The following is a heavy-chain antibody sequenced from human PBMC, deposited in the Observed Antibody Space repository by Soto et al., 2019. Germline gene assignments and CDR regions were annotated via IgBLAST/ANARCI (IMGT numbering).Heavy chain of an antibody. CDR2: IYYSGST. CDR3: ARVTVTTVGFYMDV. CDR1: GCSISSYY. V-gene: IGHV4-59*01. Sequence: PSETLSLTFTVSGCSISSYYWSWIRQPPGKGLEWIGYIYYSGSTNYSPSLKSRVTISVDTSKNQFSLKLSSVTAADTAVYYCARVTVTTVGFYMDVWGKGTTVTAP. J-gene: IGHJ6*03. D-gene: IGHD4-4*01.